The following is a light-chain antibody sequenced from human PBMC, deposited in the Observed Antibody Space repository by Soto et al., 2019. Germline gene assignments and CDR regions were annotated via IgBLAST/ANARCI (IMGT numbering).Light chain of an antibody. CDR1: QSVSTW. CDR2: GAS. J-gene: IGKJ1*01. CDR3: LQYNGYSRT. V-gene: IGKV1-5*01. Sequence: DIQMTQSPSTLSASVGDRVTITCRASQSVSTWLAWYQQKPGKAPKLLIYGASSLESGVPLRFSGSGSGTEFTLTISSLQPDDFATYSCLQYNGYSRTFGQGTKVDIK.